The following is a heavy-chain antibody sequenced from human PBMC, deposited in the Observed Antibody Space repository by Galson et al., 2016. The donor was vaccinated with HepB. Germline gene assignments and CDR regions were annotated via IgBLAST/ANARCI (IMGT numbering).Heavy chain of an antibody. J-gene: IGHJ4*02. Sequence: SLRLSCAASGFTFSSNWMGWVRQAPGKGLEWVSSITNIGGNTYCADSVKGRFTISRDNSKNTLYLQMSSLRAEDTALYYCAKVNCGGDCKRFDYWGQGTLVTVAS. D-gene: IGHD2-21*02. V-gene: IGHV3-23*01. CDR3: AKVNCGGDCKRFDY. CDR2: ITNIGGNT. CDR1: GFTFSSNW.